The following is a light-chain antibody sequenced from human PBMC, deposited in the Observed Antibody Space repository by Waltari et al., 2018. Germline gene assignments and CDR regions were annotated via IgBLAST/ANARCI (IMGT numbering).Light chain of an antibody. J-gene: IGKJ4*01. V-gene: IGKV1-5*03. CDR3: QRYESYPFT. CDR2: KTS. CDR1: QSFLDW. Sequence: DIQMTQSPSTLSASVGDRVTITCRASQSFLDWLSWYQQKPEKAPKLLIYKTSSLKSGVPSRFSGSASGTEFTLTISSLQPDDFATYYCQRYESYPFTFGGGTKVEIK.